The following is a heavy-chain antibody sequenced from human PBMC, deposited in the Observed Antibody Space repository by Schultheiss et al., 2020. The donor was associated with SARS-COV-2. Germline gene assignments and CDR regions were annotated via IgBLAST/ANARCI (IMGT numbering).Heavy chain of an antibody. CDR3: ATQRYCPGGVCLWGNDY. Sequence: GGSLRLSCAASGFSFSDNGMSWVRQAPGKGLEWVSTISATGSTYYADSVQGRFTISRDNSKNTLYLQMNSLRAEDTAVYFCATQRYCPGGVCLWGNDYWGQGTLVTVSS. V-gene: IGHV3-23*01. D-gene: IGHD2-8*02. CDR1: GFSFSDNG. CDR2: ISATGST. J-gene: IGHJ4*02.